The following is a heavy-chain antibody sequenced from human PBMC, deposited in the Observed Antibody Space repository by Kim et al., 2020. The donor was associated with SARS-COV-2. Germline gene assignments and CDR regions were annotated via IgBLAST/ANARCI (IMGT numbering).Heavy chain of an antibody. CDR1: GYTFTSYA. V-gene: IGHV7-4-1*02. CDR2: INTNTGNP. CDR3: ARDPNSSGWYGDWYFDL. J-gene: IGHJ2*01. D-gene: IGHD6-19*01. Sequence: ASVKVSCKASGYTFTSYAMNWVRQAPGQGLEWMGWINTNTGNPTYAQGFTGRFVFSLDTSVSTAYLQISSLKAEDTAVYYCARDPNSSGWYGDWYFDLWGRGTLVTVSS.